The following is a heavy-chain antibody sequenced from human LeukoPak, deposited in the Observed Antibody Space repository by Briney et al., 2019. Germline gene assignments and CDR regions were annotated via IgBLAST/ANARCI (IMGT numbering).Heavy chain of an antibody. V-gene: IGHV4-34*01. CDR3: ARGRPERTIFGVVILDY. Sequence: SETLSLTCAVYGGSFSGYYWSWVRQPPGKGLEWIGEINHSGSTNYNPSLKSRVTIAVDTSKNQFSLMLSSRTAADTAVYYCARGRPERTIFGVVILDYWGEGTLVTVSS. CDR2: INHSGST. CDR1: GGSFSGYY. J-gene: IGHJ4*02. D-gene: IGHD3-3*01.